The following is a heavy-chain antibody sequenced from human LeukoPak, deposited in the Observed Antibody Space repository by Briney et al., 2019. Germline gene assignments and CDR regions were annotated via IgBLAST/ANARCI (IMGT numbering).Heavy chain of an antibody. Sequence: GGSLRLSCAASRFTFSSYSMIWVRQAPGKGLEWVSSISSSGTYIYYGDSLKGRFTISRDNAANSLYLQMNSLRAEDTAVYYCARHLLSGDFWGIDYWGQGTLVTVSS. CDR3: ARHLLSGDFWGIDY. D-gene: IGHD3-16*01. CDR2: ISSSGTYI. J-gene: IGHJ4*02. CDR1: RFTFSSYS. V-gene: IGHV3-21*01.